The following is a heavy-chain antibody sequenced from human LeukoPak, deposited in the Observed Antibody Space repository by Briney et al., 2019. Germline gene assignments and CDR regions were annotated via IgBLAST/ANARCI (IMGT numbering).Heavy chain of an antibody. D-gene: IGHD2-8*01. J-gene: IGHJ5*02. V-gene: IGHV4-59*08. CDR3: ARRVIMSAAGVPDTWLDP. CDR2: ISYSGGT. Sequence: SETLSLTCTVSGGSISNYYWNWIRRPPGKGLEWVGHISYSGGTKYSPSLQSRVTISIDTSKNQFSLNLSSVTAADTAVYYCARRVIMSAAGVPDTWLDPWGQGILVTVSS. CDR1: GGSISNYY.